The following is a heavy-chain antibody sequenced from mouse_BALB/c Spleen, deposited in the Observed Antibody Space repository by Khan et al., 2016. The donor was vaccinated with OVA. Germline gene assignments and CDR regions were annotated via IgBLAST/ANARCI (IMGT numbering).Heavy chain of an antibody. D-gene: IGHD1-1*01. Sequence: EVQLQESGPGLVKPSQSLSLTCTVTGYSIPSNYAWNWIRQFPGNKLEWMGYISYSGTTSYNPSLKSRISITRDTSKNQFFLQLNSVTTEDTATYYCARGNYYGYAMDYWGQGTSVTVSS. CDR1: GYSIPSNYA. J-gene: IGHJ4*01. CDR2: ISYSGTT. V-gene: IGHV3-2*02. CDR3: ARGNYYGYAMDY.